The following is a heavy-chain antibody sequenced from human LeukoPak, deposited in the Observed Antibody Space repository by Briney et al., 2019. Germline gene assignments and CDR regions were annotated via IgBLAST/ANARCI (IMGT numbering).Heavy chain of an antibody. Sequence: GGSLRLSCAASGFTFSNAWMSWVRQAPGKGLEWVANIKQDGSEKYYVDSVKGRFTISRDNAKNSLYLQMNSLRAEDTAVYYCARGDYGDYVYWYFDLWGRGTLVTVSS. CDR2: IKQDGSEK. CDR1: GFTFSNAW. CDR3: ARGDYGDYVYWYFDL. V-gene: IGHV3-7*01. J-gene: IGHJ2*01. D-gene: IGHD4-17*01.